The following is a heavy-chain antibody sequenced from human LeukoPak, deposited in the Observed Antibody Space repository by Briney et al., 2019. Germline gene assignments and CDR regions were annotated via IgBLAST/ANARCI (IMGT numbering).Heavy chain of an antibody. CDR2: VSGTGVTT. Sequence: GGSLRLSCTASGFTLSSYAMSWVRQAPGKGLEWVSTVSGTGVTTYYADSVQGRFTISRDNSENTISLQMNSLRAEDTAVYYCAKVEVTNILTSYSPYYFDYWGQGTLVTVSS. D-gene: IGHD3-9*01. J-gene: IGHJ4*02. CDR1: GFTLSSYA. V-gene: IGHV3-23*01. CDR3: AKVEVTNILTSYSPYYFDY.